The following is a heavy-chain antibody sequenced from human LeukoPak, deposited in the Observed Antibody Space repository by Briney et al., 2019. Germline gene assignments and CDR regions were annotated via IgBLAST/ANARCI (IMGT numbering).Heavy chain of an antibody. CDR3: ARQVGATIGDAFDI. CDR2: IYHSGST. J-gene: IGHJ3*02. CDR1: GYSISSGYY. Sequence: SETLSLTCAVSGYSISSGYYWGWSRQPPGKGLEWIGSIYHSGSTYYNPSLKSRVTISVDTSKNQFSLKLSSVTAADTAVYYCARQVGATIGDAFDIWGQGTMVTVSS. D-gene: IGHD1-26*01. V-gene: IGHV4-38-2*01.